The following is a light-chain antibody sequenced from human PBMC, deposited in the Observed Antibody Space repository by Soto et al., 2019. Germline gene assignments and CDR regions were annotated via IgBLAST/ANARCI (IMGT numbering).Light chain of an antibody. V-gene: IGLV2-14*01. CDR3: SSYTGSTSYV. CDR1: SSDVGGYNY. CDR2: DVT. Sequence: QSALTQPASVSGSPGQSITISCTGTSSDVGGYNYVSWYQQEPGKAPKLMIYDVTYRPSGVSNRFSGSKSDNTASLTISGLQAEDEADYYCSSYTGSTSYVFGTGPKVTVL. J-gene: IGLJ1*01.